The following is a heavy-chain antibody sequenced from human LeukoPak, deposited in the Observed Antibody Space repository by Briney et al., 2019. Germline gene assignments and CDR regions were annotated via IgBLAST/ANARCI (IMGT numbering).Heavy chain of an antibody. J-gene: IGHJ4*02. CDR3: ARVYGLRNWEIDY. V-gene: IGHV1-2*02. Sequence: GASVKVSCKASGYTFTGYYMHWVRQAPGQGLEWMGWINPNSGGTNYAQKFQGRVTMTRDTSISTAYMELSRLRSDDTAVYYCARVYGLRNWEIDYWGQGTLVTVSS. CDR2: INPNSGGT. D-gene: IGHD1-26*01. CDR1: GYTFTGYY.